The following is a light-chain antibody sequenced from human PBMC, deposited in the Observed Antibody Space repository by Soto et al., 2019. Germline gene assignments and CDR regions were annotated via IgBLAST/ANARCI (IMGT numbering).Light chain of an antibody. V-gene: IGKV3D-20*01. CDR2: DAS. J-gene: IGKJ1*01. CDR1: QRVSSSY. CDR3: QQYGSSSWT. Sequence: EIVLTQSPATLSLSPGERATLSCGASQRVSSSYLAWYQQKPGLAPRLLIYDASSRATGIPDRFSGSGSGTDFTLSISRLEPEDVAVYYCQQYGSSSWTFGQGTKVEIK.